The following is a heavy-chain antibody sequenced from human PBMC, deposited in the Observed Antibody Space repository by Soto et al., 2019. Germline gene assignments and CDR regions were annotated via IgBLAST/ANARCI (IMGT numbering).Heavy chain of an antibody. CDR3: ARLFADTAMVIPYFDY. D-gene: IGHD5-18*01. CDR1: GGSISSGGYS. V-gene: IGHV4-30-2*01. Sequence: SETLSLTCAVSGGSISSGGYSWSWIRQPPGKGLEWIGYIYHSGSTYYNPSLKSRVTISVDRSKNQFSLKLSSVTAADTAVYYCARLFADTAMVIPYFDYWGQGTLVTVSS. CDR2: IYHSGST. J-gene: IGHJ4*02.